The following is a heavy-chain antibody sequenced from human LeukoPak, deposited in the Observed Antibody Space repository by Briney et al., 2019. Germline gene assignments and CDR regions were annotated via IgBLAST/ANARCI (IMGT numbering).Heavy chain of an antibody. CDR3: ARGGNRITMVRGVIIPLQH. V-gene: IGHV1-2*02. D-gene: IGHD3-10*01. CDR2: INPNSGGT. Sequence: GASVKVSCKASGYTFTGYYMHWVRQAPGQGLEWMGWINPNSGGTNYAQKFQGRVTMTRDTSISTAYMGLSRLRSDDTAVYYCARGGNRITMVRGVIIPLQHWGQGTLVTVSS. CDR1: GYTFTGYY. J-gene: IGHJ1*01.